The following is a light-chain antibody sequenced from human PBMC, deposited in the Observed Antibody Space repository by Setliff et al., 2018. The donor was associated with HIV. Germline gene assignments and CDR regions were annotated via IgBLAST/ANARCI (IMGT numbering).Light chain of an antibody. Sequence: QSVLTQPASVSGSPGQSITISCTGTSSDVGSYSYVSWYQQHPGKAPKLMIYDVSKRPSGVSNRYSGSKSGNTASLPISGLQAEDEADYYCCSYAGTTTFPPGVFGTGTKVTVL. V-gene: IGLV2-23*02. J-gene: IGLJ1*01. CDR2: DVS. CDR3: CSYAGTTTFPPGV. CDR1: SSDVGSYSY.